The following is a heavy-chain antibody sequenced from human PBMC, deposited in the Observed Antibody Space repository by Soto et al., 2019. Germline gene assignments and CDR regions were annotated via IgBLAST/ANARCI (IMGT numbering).Heavy chain of an antibody. CDR1: GGSISSSSYY. CDR3: ARQRRTTVTTGGYFDL. D-gene: IGHD4-17*01. V-gene: IGHV4-39*01. CDR2: IYYSGST. J-gene: IGHJ2*01. Sequence: QLQLQESGPGLVKPSETLSLTCTVSGGSISSSSYYWVWIRQPPGKGLEWIGSIYYSGSTYYNPSLKSRVTISVDTSKNQFSLKLSSVTAADTAVYYCARQRRTTVTTGGYFDLWGRGTLVTVSS.